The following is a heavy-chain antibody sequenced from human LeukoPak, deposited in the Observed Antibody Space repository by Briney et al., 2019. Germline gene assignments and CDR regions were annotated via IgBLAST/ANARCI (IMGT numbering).Heavy chain of an antibody. V-gene: IGHV4-59*01. CDR2: IYYSGST. J-gene: IGHJ3*02. CDR1: GGSISSYY. Sequence: SETLSLTCTVSGGSISSYYWSWIRQPPGKGLEWIGYIYYSGSTNYNPSLKSRVTISVDTSKNQFSLKLSSVTAADTAAYYCARAYYDILTGHRPENDAFDIWGQGTMVTVSS. D-gene: IGHD3-9*01. CDR3: ARAYYDILTGHRPENDAFDI.